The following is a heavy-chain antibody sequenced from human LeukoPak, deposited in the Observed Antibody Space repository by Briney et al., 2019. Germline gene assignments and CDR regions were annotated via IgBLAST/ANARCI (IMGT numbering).Heavy chain of an antibody. V-gene: IGHV1-18*01. CDR3: ARDHAAMTTVTDWGAFDI. Sequence: ASVKVSCKASGYTFTSYGISWVRQAPGQGLEWMGWISAYNGNTNYAQKLQGRVTMTTDTSTSTAYMELRSLRSDDTAVYYRARDHAAMTTVTDWGAFDIWGQGTMVTVSS. CDR1: GYTFTSYG. CDR2: ISAYNGNT. D-gene: IGHD4-17*01. J-gene: IGHJ3*02.